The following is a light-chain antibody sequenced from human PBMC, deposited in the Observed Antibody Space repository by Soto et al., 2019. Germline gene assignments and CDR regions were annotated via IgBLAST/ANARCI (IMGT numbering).Light chain of an antibody. CDR2: DAS. CDR1: QSVSSSY. J-gene: IGKJ5*01. Sequence: EIVLTQSPGTLSLSPGERATLSCRASQSVSSSYLAWYQQKPGQAPRLLIYDASYRATGIPARFSGSGSGTEFTLTISSLQSEDFAVYYCQQYDNWPPITFGQGTRLEIK. CDR3: QQYDNWPPIT. V-gene: IGKV3-15*01.